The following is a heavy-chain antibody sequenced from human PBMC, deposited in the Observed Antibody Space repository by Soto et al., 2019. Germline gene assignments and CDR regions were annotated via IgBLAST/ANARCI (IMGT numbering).Heavy chain of an antibody. CDR3: ARSGYSGCEEGPFDY. CDR1: GYTFTSYG. D-gene: IGHD5-12*01. J-gene: IGHJ4*02. V-gene: IGHV1-18*04. Sequence: ASVKVSCKASGYTFTSYGISWVRQAPGQGLEWMGWISAYNGNTNYAQKLQGRVTMTTDTSTSTAYMELRSLRSDDTAVYYCARSGYSGCEEGPFDYWGQGTLVTVSS. CDR2: ISAYNGNT.